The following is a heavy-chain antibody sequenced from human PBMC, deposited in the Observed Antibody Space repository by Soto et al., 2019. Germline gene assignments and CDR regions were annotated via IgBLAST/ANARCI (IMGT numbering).Heavy chain of an antibody. Sequence: TGGSLRLSCAASGFTFSSYAMSWVRQAPGEGLEWVSAISGSGGSTYYADSVKGRFTISRDNSKNTLYLQMNSLRAEDTAVYYCAKDRGCSGGSCYSVFGAFDIWGQGTMVTVSS. CDR1: GFTFSSYA. CDR2: ISGSGGST. CDR3: AKDRGCSGGSCYSVFGAFDI. D-gene: IGHD2-15*01. V-gene: IGHV3-23*01. J-gene: IGHJ3*02.